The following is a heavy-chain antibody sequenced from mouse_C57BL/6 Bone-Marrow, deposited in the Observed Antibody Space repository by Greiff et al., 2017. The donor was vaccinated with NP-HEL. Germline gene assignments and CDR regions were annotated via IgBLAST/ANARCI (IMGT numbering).Heavy chain of an antibody. CDR1: GYTFTDYN. J-gene: IGHJ4*01. CDR2: INPNNGGT. CDR3: AREYSNYDAMDY. Sequence: SGPELVKPGASVKIPCKASGYTFTDYNMDWVKQSHGKSLEWIGDINPNNGGTIYNQKFKGKATLTVDKSSSTAYMELRSLTSEDTAVYYCAREYSNYDAMDYWGQGTSVTVSS. V-gene: IGHV1-18*01. D-gene: IGHD2-5*01.